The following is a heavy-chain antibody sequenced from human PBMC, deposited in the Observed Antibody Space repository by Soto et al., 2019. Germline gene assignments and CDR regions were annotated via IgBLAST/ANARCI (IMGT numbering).Heavy chain of an antibody. Sequence: PSETLSLTCTVSGGSISSGGYYWSWIRQHPGKGLEWIGYIYYSGSTYYNPSLKSRVTISVDTSKNQFSLKLSSVTAADTAVYYCARERMVYPYYGMDVWGQGTTVTVS. CDR1: GGSISSGGYY. CDR2: IYYSGST. CDR3: ARERMVYPYYGMDV. V-gene: IGHV4-31*03. D-gene: IGHD2-8*01. J-gene: IGHJ6*02.